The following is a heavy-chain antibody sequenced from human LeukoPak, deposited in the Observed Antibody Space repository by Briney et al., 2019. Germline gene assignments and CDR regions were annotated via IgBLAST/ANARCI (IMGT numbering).Heavy chain of an antibody. CDR2: ISYDGSNK. V-gene: IGHV3-30-3*01. CDR3: AREGGAYCGGDCYSYWYFDL. J-gene: IGHJ2*01. D-gene: IGHD2-21*02. Sequence: TGGSLRLSCAASGFTFSSYAMHWVRQAPGKGLEWVAVISYDGSNKYYADSVKGRFTISRDNSKNTLYLQMNSLRAEDTAVYYCAREGGAYCGGDCYSYWYFDLWGRGTLVTVSS. CDR1: GFTFSSYA.